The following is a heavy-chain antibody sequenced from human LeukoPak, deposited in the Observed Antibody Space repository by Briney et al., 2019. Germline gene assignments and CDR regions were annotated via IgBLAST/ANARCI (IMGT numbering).Heavy chain of an antibody. D-gene: IGHD2-15*01. V-gene: IGHV5-51*01. CDR3: ARLGYCSGGSCYSADY. J-gene: IGHJ4*02. Sequence: GESLKISCKGSGYSFNSYWIGWVRQMPGKGLEWMGIIYPGDSDTRYSPSFQGQVTISADKSITTAYLQWSSLKGSDTAVYYCARLGYCSGGSCYSADYWGQGTLVTVSS. CDR2: IYPGDSDT. CDR1: GYSFNSYW.